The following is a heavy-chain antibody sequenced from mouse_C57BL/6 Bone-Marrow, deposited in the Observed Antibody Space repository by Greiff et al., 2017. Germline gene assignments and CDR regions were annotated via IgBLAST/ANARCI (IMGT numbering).Heavy chain of an antibody. J-gene: IGHJ3*01. CDR1: GFTFSSYA. V-gene: IGHV5-9-1*02. D-gene: IGHD1-1*01. CDR2: ISSGGDYI. CDR3: TRGLITTVVATRAY. Sequence: DVMLVESGEGLVKPGGSLKLSCAASGFTFSSYAMSWVRQTPEKRLEWVAYISSGGDYIYYADTVKGRFTISRDNARNTLYLQMSSLKSEDTAMYYCTRGLITTVVATRAYWGQGTLVTVSA.